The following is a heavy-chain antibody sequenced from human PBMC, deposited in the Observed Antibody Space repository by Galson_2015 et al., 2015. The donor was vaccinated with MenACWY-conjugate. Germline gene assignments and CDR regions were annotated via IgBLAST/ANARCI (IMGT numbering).Heavy chain of an antibody. V-gene: IGHV3-7*01. J-gene: IGHJ4*02. CDR1: GFTFNNYW. CDR2: INVDGSEE. CDR3: ARGTLAVAGTDY. Sequence: SLRLSCAASGFTFNNYWMTWVRQAPGKGLEWVANINVDGSEENYMDSVRGRFTISRDNAKNSLFLQVNTLRAEDTAVYYCARGTLAVAGTDYWGQRHLVT. D-gene: IGHD6-19*01.